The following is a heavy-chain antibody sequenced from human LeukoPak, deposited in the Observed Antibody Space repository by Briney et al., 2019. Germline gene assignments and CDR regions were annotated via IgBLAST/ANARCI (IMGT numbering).Heavy chain of an antibody. J-gene: IGHJ4*02. CDR3: ARGGSYYDILTGYYH. Sequence: GGSLILSCAASGFTLSSYGMHWVRQAPGKGLEWVAFIRYDGSNKYYADSVKGRFTISRDNSKNTLYLQMNSLRAEDTAVYYCARGGSYYDILTGYYHWGQGTLVTVSS. V-gene: IGHV3-30*02. CDR2: IRYDGSNK. CDR1: GFTLSSYG. D-gene: IGHD3-9*01.